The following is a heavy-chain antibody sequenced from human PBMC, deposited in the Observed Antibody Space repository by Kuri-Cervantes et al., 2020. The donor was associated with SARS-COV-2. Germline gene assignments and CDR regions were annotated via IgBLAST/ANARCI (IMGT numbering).Heavy chain of an antibody. Sequence: SETLSLTCTVSGGSVSSGSYYWSWIRQPPGKGLEWIGYIYYSGSTNYNPSLKSRVTISVDTSKNQFSLKLSSVTAADTAAYYCAKERDSLRTSGIAAAGTGFDYWGQGALVTVSS. D-gene: IGHD6-13*01. J-gene: IGHJ4*02. CDR2: IYYSGST. CDR3: AKERDSLRTSGIAAAGTGFDY. V-gene: IGHV4-61*01. CDR1: GGSVSSGSYY.